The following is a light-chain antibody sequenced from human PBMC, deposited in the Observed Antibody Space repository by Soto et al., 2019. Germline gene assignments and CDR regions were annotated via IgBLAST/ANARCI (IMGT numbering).Light chain of an antibody. CDR1: QSVSSY. CDR2: HAS. Sequence: EIVLTQSPATLSLSPGEGATLSCRASQSVSSYLAWFQQKPGQAPRLLIYHASNRATGVPARFSGSGSGTDFTLTISSLEPEDFAVYYCQQRTNWPPITFGQGTRLEIK. J-gene: IGKJ5*01. CDR3: QQRTNWPPIT. V-gene: IGKV3-11*01.